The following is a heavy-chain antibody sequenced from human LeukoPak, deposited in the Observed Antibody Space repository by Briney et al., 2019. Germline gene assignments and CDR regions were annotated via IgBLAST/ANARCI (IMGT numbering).Heavy chain of an antibody. CDR3: ASTMGIAAGHAFDY. J-gene: IGHJ4*02. V-gene: IGHV1-46*01. CDR1: GYTFTNSY. D-gene: IGHD6-13*01. Sequence: ASVKVSCKASGYTFTNSYIHWVRQAPGQGLEWMGIINPSGDRTTYAQKFQGRVTMTRDTSTSTVYLELSSLTSEDTAVYYCASTMGIAAGHAFDYWGQGTLVTVSS. CDR2: INPSGDRT.